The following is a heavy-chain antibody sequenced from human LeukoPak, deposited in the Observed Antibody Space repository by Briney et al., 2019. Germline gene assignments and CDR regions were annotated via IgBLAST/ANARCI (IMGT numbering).Heavy chain of an antibody. J-gene: IGHJ4*02. CDR3: ARHTQEAFDY. CDR1: GYNFTSHW. Sequence: GESLKISCKGSGYNFTSHWIGRVRQRSGKGLEWMGIIYPDDSDARYSPSFQGQVTISADKSISTAYLQWSSLKASDTAMYYCARHTQEAFDYWGQGTLVTVSS. CDR2: IYPDDSDA. V-gene: IGHV5-51*01.